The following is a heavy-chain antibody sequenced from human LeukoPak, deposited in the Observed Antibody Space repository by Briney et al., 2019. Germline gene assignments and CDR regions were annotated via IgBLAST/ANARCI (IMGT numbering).Heavy chain of an antibody. CDR2: IDTSSSYI. Sequence: GGSLRLSCAASGFTFSNYSMNWVRQAPGKGLEWVSSIDTSSSYIYYADSVKGRFTISRDNAKNSLYLQMNSLSAEDTAMYYCAREEQAWAYGMDVWGQGTTVTVSS. D-gene: IGHD1-26*01. CDR3: AREEQAWAYGMDV. CDR1: GFTFSNYS. V-gene: IGHV3-21*01. J-gene: IGHJ6*02.